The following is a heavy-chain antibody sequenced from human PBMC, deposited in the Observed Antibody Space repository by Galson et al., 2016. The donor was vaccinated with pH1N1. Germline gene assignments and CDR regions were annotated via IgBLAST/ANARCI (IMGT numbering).Heavy chain of an antibody. CDR1: GFTLSCCA. V-gene: IGHV3-30*04. CDR2: ISKDGNNV. Sequence: SLRLSCAASGFTLSCCAMHWVRQAPGKGLECVALISKDGNNVYYADSVKGRFTISRDSSNNMLYLQMNSLRTEDTAIYYCARSRDFSFDYWGQGALVTVAS. J-gene: IGHJ4*02. D-gene: IGHD4-11*01. CDR3: ARSRDFSFDY.